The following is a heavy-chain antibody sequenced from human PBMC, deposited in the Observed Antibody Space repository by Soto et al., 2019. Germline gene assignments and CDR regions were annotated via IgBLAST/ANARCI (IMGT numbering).Heavy chain of an antibody. CDR2: INAGNVNT. J-gene: IGHJ2*01. CDR3: AREGYACCGYYGGGYWYFDL. CDR1: GYTFTTYA. Sequence: QVQLVQSGAEEKKPGASVKVSCKASGYTFTTYAMHWVRQAPGQRLEWMGRINAGNVNTKYSPKFQGRVTIIRDTSASTVYMELSRLRSEVTAVYYCAREGYACCGYYGGGYWYFDLWGRGTLVTVSS. V-gene: IGHV1-3*05. D-gene: IGHD3-22*01.